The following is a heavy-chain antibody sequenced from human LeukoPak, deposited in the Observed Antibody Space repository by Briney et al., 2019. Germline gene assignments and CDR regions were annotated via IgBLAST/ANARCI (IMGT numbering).Heavy chain of an antibody. Sequence: PGGSLRLSCAASGFTVSSNYMSWVRQAPGKGLEWASVIYSGGSTYYADSVEGRFTISRDNSKNTLYLQMNSLRAEDTAVYYCARDFPPIAVAARAEYFQHWGQGTLVTVSS. V-gene: IGHV3-66*01. D-gene: IGHD6-19*01. CDR3: ARDFPPIAVAARAEYFQH. CDR2: IYSGGST. CDR1: GFTVSSNY. J-gene: IGHJ1*01.